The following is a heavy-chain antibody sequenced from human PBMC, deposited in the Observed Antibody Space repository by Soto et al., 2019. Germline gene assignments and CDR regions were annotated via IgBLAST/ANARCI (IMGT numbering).Heavy chain of an antibody. J-gene: IGHJ4*02. D-gene: IGHD3-3*01. Sequence: PGGSLRLSCAASGLTFSTYAMHWVRQAPGKGLEWVALISFDGSNTYYADSVKGRFTISRDNSKNTLYLQMNSLRAEDTAVYYCAVRAPFSYWGQGTLVTVSS. V-gene: IGHV3-30-3*01. CDR3: AVRAPFSY. CDR1: GLTFSTYA. CDR2: ISFDGSNT.